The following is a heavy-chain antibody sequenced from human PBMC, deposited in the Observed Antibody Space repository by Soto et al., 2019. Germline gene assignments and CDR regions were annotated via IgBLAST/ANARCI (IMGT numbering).Heavy chain of an antibody. CDR3: AIVSGYSGYFY. Sequence: PSEPLSLTCTVSGGSISSGGVYWSWIRQYPGKGLEWIGYVYYSGNTYYNPSLRGRVTISVDTSRKQFSLKLSSVTAADTAVYYCAIVSGYSGYFYWGQGALVTVSS. D-gene: IGHD5-12*01. CDR2: VYYSGNT. CDR1: GGSISSGGVY. J-gene: IGHJ4*02. V-gene: IGHV4-31*03.